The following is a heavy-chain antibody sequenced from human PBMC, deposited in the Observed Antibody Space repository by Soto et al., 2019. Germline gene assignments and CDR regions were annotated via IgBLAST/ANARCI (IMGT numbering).Heavy chain of an antibody. J-gene: IGHJ4*02. D-gene: IGHD3-9*01. CDR1: GYTFTSYD. CDR3: ARGPPHYDILTGTHDY. Sequence: ASVKVSCKASGYTFTSYDINWVRQATGQGLEWMGWMNPNSGNTGYAQKFQGRVTMTRNTSISTAYTELSSLRSEDTAVYYCARGPPHYDILTGTHDYWGQGTLVTVSS. V-gene: IGHV1-8*01. CDR2: MNPNSGNT.